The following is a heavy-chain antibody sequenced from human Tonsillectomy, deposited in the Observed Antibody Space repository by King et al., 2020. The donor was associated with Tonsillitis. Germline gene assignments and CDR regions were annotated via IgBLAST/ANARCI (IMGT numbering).Heavy chain of an antibody. V-gene: IGHV4-38-2*01. CDR3: ARVMSVAGYFEI. J-gene: IGHJ3*02. CDR1: GYSFSSGYY. CDR2: IYHSGST. Sequence: VQLQESGPGLVKPSETLSLSCAVSGYSFSSGYYWGWIRQPPGKGLEWIGSIYHSGSTYYNPSLKSRVTISLDTSKNQFSLKLTSVTAADTAVYYCARVMSVAGYFEIWGQVTMVTVSS. D-gene: IGHD6-19*01.